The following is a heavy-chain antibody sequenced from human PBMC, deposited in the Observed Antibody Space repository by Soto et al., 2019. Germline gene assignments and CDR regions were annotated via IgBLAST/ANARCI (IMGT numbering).Heavy chain of an antibody. CDR2: IKQDGSEK. Sequence: SMRLACAASGFSFSRYWLSLVRQAPGKGLEWVANIKQDGSEKYYVDSVKGRFTISRDNAKNSLYLQMNSLRAEDTAVYYCARVLRYFDWLLWGYWGQGTLVTVSS. J-gene: IGHJ4*02. V-gene: IGHV3-7*04. CDR1: GFSFSRYW. D-gene: IGHD3-9*01. CDR3: ARVLRYFDWLLWGY.